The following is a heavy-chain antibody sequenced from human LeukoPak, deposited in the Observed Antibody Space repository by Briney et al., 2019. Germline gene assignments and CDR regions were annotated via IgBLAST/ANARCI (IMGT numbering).Heavy chain of an antibody. V-gene: IGHV3-30*04. CDR2: VSYDGNEK. Sequence: GRSLRLSCAASGFTLMSYAMHWVRQAPGKGLEWVAVVSYDGNEKYYVDSVKGRFTISRDNSKNTLYLQLNSLRAEDTAVYYCARSKSAATDSSDYWGQGTLVTVSS. CDR1: GFTLMSYA. CDR3: ARSKSAATDSSDY. J-gene: IGHJ4*02. D-gene: IGHD6-13*01.